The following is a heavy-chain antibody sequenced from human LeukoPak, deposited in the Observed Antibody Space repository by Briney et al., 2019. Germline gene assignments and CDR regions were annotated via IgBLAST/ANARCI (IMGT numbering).Heavy chain of an antibody. V-gene: IGHV4-34*01. CDR1: GGSFSGYY. Sequence: SETLSLTCAVYGGSFSGYYWSWIRQPPGRGLEWIGEINHSGSTNYNPSLKSRVTISVDTSKNQFSLKLSSVTAADTAVYYCARARLAVARGRFDPWGQGTLVTVSS. J-gene: IGHJ5*02. D-gene: IGHD6-19*01. CDR2: INHSGST. CDR3: ARARLAVARGRFDP.